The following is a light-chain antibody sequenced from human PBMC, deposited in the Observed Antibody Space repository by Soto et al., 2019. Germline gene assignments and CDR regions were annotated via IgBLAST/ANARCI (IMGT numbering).Light chain of an antibody. CDR1: SSEVGSYNR. CDR3: SSYTSSDTYV. J-gene: IGLJ1*01. CDR2: EVT. V-gene: IGLV2-18*02. Sequence: QSVLTQPPSVSGSPGQSVTISCTGTSSEVGSYNRVSWYQQPPGTASKLMIYEVTNRPSGVPDLFSGSKSGNTASLTIFGLQAEDEADYYCSSYTSSDTYVFGTGTKVTVL.